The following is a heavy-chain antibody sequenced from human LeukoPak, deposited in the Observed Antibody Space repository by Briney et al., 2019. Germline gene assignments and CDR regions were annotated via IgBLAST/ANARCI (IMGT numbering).Heavy chain of an antibody. CDR3: VSPRGFSYGYFDY. CDR2: IYYSKNT. V-gene: IGHV4-39*01. J-gene: IGHJ4*02. Sequence: SETLSLTCTVSGGSISSSSAYWGWIRQPPGKGLEWIGSIYYSKNTYYSPSLKSRVTIAADTSKNQFSLTLGSVSATDTAVYYCVSPRGFSYGYFDYWGQGTLVTVSS. D-gene: IGHD5-18*01. CDR1: GGSISSSSAY.